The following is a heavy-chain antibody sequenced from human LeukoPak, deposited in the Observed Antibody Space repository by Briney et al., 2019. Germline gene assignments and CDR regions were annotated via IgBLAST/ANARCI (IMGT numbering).Heavy chain of an antibody. CDR1: GFTFSSYA. Sequence: GRSLRLSCAASGFTFSSYAMHWVRQAPGKGLEWVAVISYDGSNKYYADSVKGRFTISRDNAKNSLYLQMNSLRAEDTAVYYCARSYDFWSGYSPVDYWGQGTLVTVSS. J-gene: IGHJ4*02. CDR3: ARSYDFWSGYSPVDY. D-gene: IGHD3-3*01. CDR2: ISYDGSNK. V-gene: IGHV3-30*04.